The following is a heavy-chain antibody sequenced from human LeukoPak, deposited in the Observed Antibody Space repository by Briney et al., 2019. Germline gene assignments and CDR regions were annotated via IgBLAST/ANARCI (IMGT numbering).Heavy chain of an antibody. V-gene: IGHV1-69*13. CDR2: IIPIFGTA. D-gene: IGHD5-18*01. J-gene: IGHJ4*02. CDR1: GGTFSSYA. Sequence: GASVKDSCKASGGTFSSYAISWVRQAPGQGLEWMGGIIPIFGTANYAQKFQGRVTITADESTSTAYMELSSLRSEDTAVYYCARPQGYSYGQAGGFDYWGQGTLVTISS. CDR3: ARPQGYSYGQAGGFDY.